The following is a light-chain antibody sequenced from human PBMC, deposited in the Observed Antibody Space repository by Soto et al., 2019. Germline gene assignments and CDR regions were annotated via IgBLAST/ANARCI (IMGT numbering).Light chain of an antibody. CDR1: SSDVGGYNY. V-gene: IGLV2-8*01. J-gene: IGLJ2*01. CDR3: SSYAGSNNFVV. Sequence: QSVLTQPPSASGSPGQSVTISCTGSSSDVGGYNYVSWYQQHPGKAPKLMISEVSKRPSGVPDRFSGSKSGSTASLTVSGLQAEDEADYSCSSYAGSNNFVVFGGGTKLTVL. CDR2: EVS.